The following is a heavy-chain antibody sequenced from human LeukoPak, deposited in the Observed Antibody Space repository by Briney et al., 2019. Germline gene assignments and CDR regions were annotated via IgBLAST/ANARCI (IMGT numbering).Heavy chain of an antibody. D-gene: IGHD3-9*01. CDR1: GGTFSSYG. Sequence: SVKVSCKASGGTFSSYGISWVRQAPGQGLEWMGGIIPIFGTANYAQKFQGRVTITADKSTSTAYMELSSLRSEDTAVYYCARSPHILTGENFDYWGQGTLVTVSS. CDR3: ARSPHILTGENFDY. V-gene: IGHV1-69*06. CDR2: IIPIFGTA. J-gene: IGHJ4*02.